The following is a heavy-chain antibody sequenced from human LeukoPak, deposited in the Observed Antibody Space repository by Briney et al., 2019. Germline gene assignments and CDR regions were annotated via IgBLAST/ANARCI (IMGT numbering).Heavy chain of an antibody. Sequence: GGSLRLSCIASGLAFSSYGMHWARQAPGKGLEWVAFMQYDGSQIYYADSVKGRFTISRDNSKNALYLQMNSLRPEDTAVYYCAGKAAAFYLDYWGQGTLVTVSS. V-gene: IGHV3-30*02. CDR2: MQYDGSQI. D-gene: IGHD6-13*01. CDR1: GLAFSSYG. CDR3: AGKAAAFYLDY. J-gene: IGHJ4*02.